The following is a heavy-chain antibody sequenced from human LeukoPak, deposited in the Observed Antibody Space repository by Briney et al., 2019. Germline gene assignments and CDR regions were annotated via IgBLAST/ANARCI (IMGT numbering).Heavy chain of an antibody. J-gene: IGHJ4*02. CDR3: ARTDSSGYYYVIDY. V-gene: IGHV4-34*01. D-gene: IGHD3-22*01. CDR1: GGSFSDYY. Sequence: PSETLSLTCAVYGGSFSDYYWSWIRQPPGKGLEWIGEINHSGSTNYNPSLKSRVTISVDTSKNQFSLKLSSVTAADTAVYYCARTDSSGYYYVIDYWGQGTLVTVSS. CDR2: INHSGST.